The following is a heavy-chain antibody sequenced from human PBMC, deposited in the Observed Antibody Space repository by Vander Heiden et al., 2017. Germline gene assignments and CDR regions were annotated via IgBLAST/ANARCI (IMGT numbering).Heavy chain of an antibody. D-gene: IGHD2-2*01. CDR3: VKGSGYCSSTSCYGAPYYYYYGMDV. J-gene: IGHJ6*02. CDR1: GFTFSSYA. V-gene: IGHV3-64D*06. CDR2: ISRNGGST. Sequence: EVQLVESGGGLVQPGGSLRLSCSASGFTFSSYAMHWVRQAPGKGLEYVSAISRNGGSTYYADSVKGRFTISRDNSKNTLYLQMSSLRAEDTAVYYCVKGSGYCSSTSCYGAPYYYYYGMDVWGQGTTVTVSS.